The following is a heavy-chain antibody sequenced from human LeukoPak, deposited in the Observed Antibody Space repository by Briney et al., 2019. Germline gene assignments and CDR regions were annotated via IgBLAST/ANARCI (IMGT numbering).Heavy chain of an antibody. CDR3: VRGPTYSSRWYMDY. CDR1: GGSISSYY. V-gene: IGHV4-4*07. J-gene: IGHJ4*02. D-gene: IGHD6-13*01. CDR2: IYGSGGT. Sequence: KPSETLSLTCTVSGGSISSYYWSWIRQPAGKGLEWIGRIYGSGGTSYNPSLKSRVTLSVDSSKNQFSLKLSSVTAADTAVYYCVRGPTYSSRWYMDYWGQGTLVTVSS.